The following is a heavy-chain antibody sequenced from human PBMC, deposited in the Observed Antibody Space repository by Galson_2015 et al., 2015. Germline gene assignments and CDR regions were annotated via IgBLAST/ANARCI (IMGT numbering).Heavy chain of an antibody. CDR3: AAEGSTRDYYGYFEL. J-gene: IGHJ2*01. V-gene: IGHV1-46*01. D-gene: IGHD5/OR15-5a*01. CDR1: GYTFTSYY. Sequence: SVKVSCKASGYTFTSYYMHWVRQAPGQGLEWMGIINPSGGSTSYAQKFQGRVTMARDTSTSTVYMELSSLRSEDTAVYYCAAEGSTRDYYGYFELWGRGTLVTVSS. CDR2: INPSGGST.